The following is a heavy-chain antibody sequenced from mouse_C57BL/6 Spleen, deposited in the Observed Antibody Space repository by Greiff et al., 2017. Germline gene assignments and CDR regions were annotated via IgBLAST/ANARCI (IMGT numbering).Heavy chain of an antibody. CDR2: IDPSDSYT. J-gene: IGHJ4*01. CDR3: AYDYDVDYAMDY. CDR1: GYTFTSYW. V-gene: IGHV1-59*01. D-gene: IGHD2-4*01. Sequence: QVQLQQPGAELVRPGTSVKLSCKASGYTFTSYWMHWVKQRPGQGLEWIGVIDPSDSYTNYNQKFKGKATLTVDTSSSTAYMQLSSLTSEDSAVYYCAYDYDVDYAMDYWGQGTSVTVSS.